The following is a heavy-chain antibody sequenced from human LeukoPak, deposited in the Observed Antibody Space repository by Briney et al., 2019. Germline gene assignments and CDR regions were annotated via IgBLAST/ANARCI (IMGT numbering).Heavy chain of an antibody. CDR1: GYIFSDYY. CDR2: INPKSGGT. V-gene: IGHV1-2*02. J-gene: IGHJ3*02. Sequence: SVKVSCKASGYIFSDYYMHWVRQAPGQGLEWMGWINPKSGGTNYAQKLQGRVTMTRYTSISTVFMELSRLTSDDTAVYYCARDDSGSFSGEGAFDIWGQGTMVTVSS. D-gene: IGHD1-26*01. CDR3: ARDDSGSFSGEGAFDI.